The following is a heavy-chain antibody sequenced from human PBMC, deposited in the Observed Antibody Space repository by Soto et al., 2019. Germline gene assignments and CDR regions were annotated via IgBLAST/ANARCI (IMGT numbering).Heavy chain of an antibody. Sequence: SETLSLTCTVSGGSISSYYWSWIRQPPGKGLEWFGYIYYSGSTNYNPSLKSRVTISVDTSKNQFSLKLSSVTAADTAVYYCAGTYYDILTGFMRYYYYGMDVWGQGTTVTVSS. V-gene: IGHV4-59*01. J-gene: IGHJ6*02. CDR1: GGSISSYY. CDR2: IYYSGST. CDR3: AGTYYDILTGFMRYYYYGMDV. D-gene: IGHD3-9*01.